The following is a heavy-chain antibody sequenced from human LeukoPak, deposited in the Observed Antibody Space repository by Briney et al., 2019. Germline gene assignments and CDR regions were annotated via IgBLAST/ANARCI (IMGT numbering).Heavy chain of an antibody. D-gene: IGHD4-17*01. Sequence: GGSLRLSCAASGFTLSTYDMQWVRQGPGEGLEWVAAVGTSGHTFYPDSVKGQFTISRENARNSVYLQMNSLRAGDTAVYYCVRSFYGDHPYWGQGTLVTVSS. V-gene: IGHV3-13*01. CDR1: GFTLSTYD. CDR2: VGTSGHT. J-gene: IGHJ4*02. CDR3: VRSFYGDHPY.